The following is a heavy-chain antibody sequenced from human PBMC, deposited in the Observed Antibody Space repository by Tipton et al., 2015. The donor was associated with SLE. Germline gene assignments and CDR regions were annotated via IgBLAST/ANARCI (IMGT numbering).Heavy chain of an antibody. J-gene: IGHJ4*02. Sequence: LRLSCTVSGGSISSHYWSWIRQPPGKGLDWIGYIYYSGSTNYNPSLKSRVTISVDTSKNQFSLKLSSVTAADTAVYYCARSAGYGSSWVHFDYWGQGTLVTVSS. V-gene: IGHV4-59*11. CDR3: ARSAGYGSSWVHFDY. CDR2: IYYSGST. D-gene: IGHD6-13*01. CDR1: GGSISSHY.